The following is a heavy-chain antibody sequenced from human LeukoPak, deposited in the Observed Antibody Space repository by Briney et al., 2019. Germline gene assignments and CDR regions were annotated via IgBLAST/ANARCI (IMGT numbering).Heavy chain of an antibody. Sequence: ASVMVSCKTSGYTFASYGISWVRQAPGQGLEWMGWISAYTGHTNYAQKFQGRVTMTEDTSTDTAYMELSSLRSEDTAVYYCATLIGYGDSMGYWGQGTLVTVSS. CDR3: ATLIGYGDSMGY. CDR2: ISAYTGHT. D-gene: IGHD4-17*01. CDR1: GYTFASYG. V-gene: IGHV1-18*01. J-gene: IGHJ4*02.